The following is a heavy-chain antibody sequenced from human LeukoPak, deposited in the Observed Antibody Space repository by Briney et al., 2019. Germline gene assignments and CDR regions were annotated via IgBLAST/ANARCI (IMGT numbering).Heavy chain of an antibody. CDR1: GGSISSYY. J-gene: IGHJ4*02. V-gene: IGHV4-59*01. CDR3: ATEGMAGLDY. CDR2: VYYSGIT. Sequence: PSETLSLTCIVSGGSISSYYWGWIRQPPGKGLEWIGYVYYSGITNYNPSLKSRVTISIDTSKNQFSLKLSSVTAADTAVYYCATEGMAGLDYWGQGTLVTVSS. D-gene: IGHD6-13*01.